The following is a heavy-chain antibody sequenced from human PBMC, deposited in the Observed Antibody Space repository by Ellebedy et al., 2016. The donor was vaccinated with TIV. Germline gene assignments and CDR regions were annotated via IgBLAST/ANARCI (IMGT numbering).Heavy chain of an antibody. CDR3: ARVWSPRWNGSSFYYYYYYMDV. J-gene: IGHJ6*03. CDR2: IYSGGST. Sequence: GESLKISXAASGFTVSSNYMSWVRQAPGKGLEWVSVIYSGGSTYYADSVKGRFTISRDNSKNTLYLQMNSLRAEDTAVYYCARVWSPRWNGSSFYYYYYYMDVWGKGTTVTVSS. D-gene: IGHD6-6*01. V-gene: IGHV3-53*01. CDR1: GFTVSSNY.